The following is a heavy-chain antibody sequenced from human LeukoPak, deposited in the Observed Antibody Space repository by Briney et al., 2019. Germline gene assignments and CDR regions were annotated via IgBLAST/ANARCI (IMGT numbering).Heavy chain of an antibody. Sequence: GGSLRLSCADPGFTFSDYYMSWIRQAPGKGLESVSRISSGGGYTGYADSLKGRFTISRAHAKNSLHLQMNSLRAEDTAVYYCARDRRDGGYNPGDPRGFANWGQGTLVTVSS. D-gene: IGHD5-24*01. J-gene: IGHJ4*02. CDR1: GFTFSDYY. V-gene: IGHV3-11*06. CDR3: ARDRRDGGYNPGDPRGFAN. CDR2: ISSGGGYT.